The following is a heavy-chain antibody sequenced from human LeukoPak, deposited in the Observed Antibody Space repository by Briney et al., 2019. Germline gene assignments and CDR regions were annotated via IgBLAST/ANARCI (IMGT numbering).Heavy chain of an antibody. Sequence: SETLSLTCTVSGGSISSYYWSWIRQPPGKGLEWIGYIYYSGSTNYNPSLKSRVTISVDTSKNQFSLKLSSVTAADTAVYYCARWEGIAARGGFAYWGQGTLVTVSS. V-gene: IGHV4-59*01. CDR1: GGSISSYY. CDR3: ARWEGIAARGGFAY. J-gene: IGHJ4*02. D-gene: IGHD6-6*01. CDR2: IYYSGST.